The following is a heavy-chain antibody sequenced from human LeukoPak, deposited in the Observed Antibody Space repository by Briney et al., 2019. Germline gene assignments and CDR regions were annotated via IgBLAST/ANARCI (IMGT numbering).Heavy chain of an antibody. CDR2: ISSSSSYI. Sequence: GGSLRLSCAASGFTFSSYSMNWVRQAPGKGLEWVSSISSSSSYIYYADSVKGRFTISRDNAKNSLYLQMNSLRAEDTAVYYCAREKQLWSPANFDYWGQGTLVTVSS. CDR3: AREKQLWSPANFDY. CDR1: GFTFSSYS. J-gene: IGHJ4*02. V-gene: IGHV3-21*01. D-gene: IGHD5-18*01.